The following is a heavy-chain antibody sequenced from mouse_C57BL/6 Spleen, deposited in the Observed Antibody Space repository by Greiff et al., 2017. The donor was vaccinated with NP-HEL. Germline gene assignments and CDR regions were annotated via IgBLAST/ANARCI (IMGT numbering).Heavy chain of an antibody. CDR3: ARTGYPY. CDR2: INPNNGGT. D-gene: IGHD2-2*01. Sequence: VQLQQSGPELVKPGASVKISCKASGYTFTDYYMNWVKQSHGKSLEWIGDINPNNGGTSYNQKFKGKATLTVDKSSSTAYMELRSLTSEDSAVYYCARTGYPYWGQGTLVTVSA. V-gene: IGHV1-26*01. CDR1: GYTFTDYY. J-gene: IGHJ3*01.